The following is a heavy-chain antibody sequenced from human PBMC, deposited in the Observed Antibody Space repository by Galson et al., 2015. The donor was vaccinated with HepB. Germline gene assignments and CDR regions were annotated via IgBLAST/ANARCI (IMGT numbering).Heavy chain of an antibody. V-gene: IGHV3-30-3*01. J-gene: IGHJ4*02. D-gene: IGHD1-1*01. CDR2: ISSDGTNK. Sequence: SLRLSCAASGFTFSSYTFHWVRQAPGKGLDWVAVISSDGTNKYFADSVQGRFTISRDNSKNTLYLEMNSLRAEDTAVYYCARDGVLETTTGGDFDHWGQGTLVTVSS. CDR3: ARDGVLETTTGGDFDH. CDR1: GFTFSSYT.